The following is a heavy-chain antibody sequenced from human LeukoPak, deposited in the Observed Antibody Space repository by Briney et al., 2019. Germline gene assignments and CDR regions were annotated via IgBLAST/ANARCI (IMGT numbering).Heavy chain of an antibody. CDR2: IKSKTDGGTT. CDR3: TTDLFLLGAFDI. V-gene: IGHV3-15*01. CDR1: GSTFSNAW. Sequence: GGSLRLSCAASGSTFSNAWMSWVRQAPGKGLEWVGRIKSKTDGGTTDYAAPVKGRFTISRDDSKNTLYLQMNSLKTEDTAVYYCTTDLFLLGAFDIWGQGTMVTVSS. D-gene: IGHD1-26*01. J-gene: IGHJ3*02.